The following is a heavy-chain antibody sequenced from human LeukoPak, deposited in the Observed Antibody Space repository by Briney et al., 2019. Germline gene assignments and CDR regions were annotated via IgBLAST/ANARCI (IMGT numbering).Heavy chain of an antibody. V-gene: IGHV3-20*04. D-gene: IGHD3-22*01. CDR3: ARVEGYYDSSGYPDY. CDR2: ISWNGGST. CDR1: GFTFDDYA. Sequence: PGGSLRLSCAASGFTFDDYAMHWVRQAPGKGLEWVSGISWNGGSTGYADSVKGRFTISRDNAKNSLYLQMSSLRAEDTALYYCARVEGYYDSSGYPDYWGQGTLVTVSS. J-gene: IGHJ4*02.